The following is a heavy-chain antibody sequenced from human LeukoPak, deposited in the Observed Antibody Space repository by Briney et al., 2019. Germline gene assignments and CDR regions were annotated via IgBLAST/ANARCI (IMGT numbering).Heavy chain of an antibody. CDR2: ISDSGST. J-gene: IGHJ4*02. CDR3: ARSKMYYFDD. V-gene: IGHV4-59*01. D-gene: IGHD2-8*01. Sequence: SETLSLTCSVFAGSISSYYWNWIRQPPGKGLEWIGYISDSGSTNYNPSLRSRVTISVDTSENQFSLKLSSVTAADTAVYYCARSKMYYFDDWGQGTLVTVSS. CDR1: AGSISSYY.